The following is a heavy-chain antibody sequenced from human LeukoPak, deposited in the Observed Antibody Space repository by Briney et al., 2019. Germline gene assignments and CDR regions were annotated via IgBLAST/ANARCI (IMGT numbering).Heavy chain of an antibody. Sequence: QPGGSLRLSCAASGFTFSSYWTHWVRQAPGKGLVWVSRINSDGSSTSYADSVKGRFTISRDNAKNTLYLQMNSLRAEDTAVFYCARGDVDTAMAFDYWGQGTLVTVSS. D-gene: IGHD5-18*01. V-gene: IGHV3-74*01. CDR1: GFTFSSYW. CDR2: INSDGSST. J-gene: IGHJ4*02. CDR3: ARGDVDTAMAFDY.